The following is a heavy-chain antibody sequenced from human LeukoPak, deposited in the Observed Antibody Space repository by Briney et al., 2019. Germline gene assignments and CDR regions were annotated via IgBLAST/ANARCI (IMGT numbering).Heavy chain of an antibody. Sequence: ASVKVSCKASGYTFTSYDINWVRQAPGQGREWMGWMNPNSGNTGYAQKFQGRVTMTRNTSISTAYMELSSLRSEDTAVYYCARSTVTTFSYYYYGMDVWGQGTTVTVSS. CDR3: ARSTVTTFSYYYYGMDV. CDR2: MNPNSGNT. D-gene: IGHD4-17*01. CDR1: GYTFTSYD. J-gene: IGHJ6*02. V-gene: IGHV1-8*01.